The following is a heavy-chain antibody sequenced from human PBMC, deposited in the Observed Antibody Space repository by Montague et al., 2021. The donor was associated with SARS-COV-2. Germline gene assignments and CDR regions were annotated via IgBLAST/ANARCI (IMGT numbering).Heavy chain of an antibody. CDR2: ISDSGGST. V-gene: IGHV3-23*01. CDR3: AKGGERITMIVVVITLADFDY. Sequence: SLRLSCAASGFTFSSYAMSWVRQVPGKGLEWVSGISDSGGSTYYADSVKGRFTISRDNSKSTLYLQMNSLRAEDTAVYYCAKGGERITMIVVVITLADFDYWGQGTLVTVSS. D-gene: IGHD3-22*01. CDR1: GFTFSSYA. J-gene: IGHJ4*02.